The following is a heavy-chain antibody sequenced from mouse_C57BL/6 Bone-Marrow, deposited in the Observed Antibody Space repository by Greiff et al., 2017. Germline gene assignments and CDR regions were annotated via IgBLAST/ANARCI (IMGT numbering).Heavy chain of an antibody. CDR2: IDPSDSYT. Sequence: QVQLQQPGAELVMPGASVKLSCKASGYTFTSYWMHWVKQRPGQGLEWIGEIDPSDSYTNYNQKFKGKSTLTVDKSSSTAYMQLSSLTSVSSAVYDCARDYSNYFYAMDYWGQGTSVTVSS. J-gene: IGHJ4*01. V-gene: IGHV1-69*01. D-gene: IGHD2-5*01. CDR3: ARDYSNYFYAMDY. CDR1: GYTFTSYW.